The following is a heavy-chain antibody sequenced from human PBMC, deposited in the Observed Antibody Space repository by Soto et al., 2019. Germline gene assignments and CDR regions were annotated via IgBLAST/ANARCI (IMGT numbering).Heavy chain of an antibody. Sequence: QVQLQESGPGLVRPSETLSLTCTVSSDSISSYYWIWFRQSPGKGLEWIGYTDYSGNTNYNPSLTGRGTISGDTSKNQFSLRLSSVTAADTAVYYCARAVGDPLYYLDYWGQGTLVTVSS. J-gene: IGHJ4*02. CDR1: SDSISSYY. V-gene: IGHV4-59*08. CDR2: TDYSGNT. D-gene: IGHD6-19*01. CDR3: ARAVGDPLYYLDY.